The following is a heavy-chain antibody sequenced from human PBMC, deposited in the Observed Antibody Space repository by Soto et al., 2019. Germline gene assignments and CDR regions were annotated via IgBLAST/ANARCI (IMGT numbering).Heavy chain of an antibody. D-gene: IGHD3-3*01. V-gene: IGHV3-21*01. CDR1: GFTFSSYS. Sequence: EVQLVESGGGLVKPGGSLRLSCAASGFTFSSYSMNWVRQAPGKGLEWVSSISSSSSYIYYADSVKGRFTISRDNAKNSLYLQMNSLRAEDTAVYYCARGESWSYYYYGMDVWGQGTTVTVSS. CDR3: ARGESWSYYYYGMDV. CDR2: ISSSSSYI. J-gene: IGHJ6*02.